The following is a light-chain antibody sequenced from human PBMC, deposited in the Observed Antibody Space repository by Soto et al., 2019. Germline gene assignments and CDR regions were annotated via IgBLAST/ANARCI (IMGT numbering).Light chain of an antibody. CDR1: QTINSW. J-gene: IGKJ1*01. V-gene: IGKV1-5*03. CDR3: QQYKSYWT. CDR2: KTS. Sequence: DVQMTQSPSTLSASVGDTVTITCRASQTINSWLAWYQHRPGKGPKLLIYKTSTVEGGVPLRFSGSGSGTEFTLTISSLQPDDFAIYYCQQYKSYWTFGQGTKVDIK.